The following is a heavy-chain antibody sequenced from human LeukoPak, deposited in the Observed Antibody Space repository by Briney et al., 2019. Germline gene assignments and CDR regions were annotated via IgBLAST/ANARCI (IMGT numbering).Heavy chain of an antibody. J-gene: IGHJ4*02. CDR3: AKGTNPSDYYFDY. CDR2: ISYDGSNK. Sequence: GGSLRLSCAASGFTFSSYGMHWVRQAPGKGLEWVAVISYDGSNKYYADSVKGRFTISRGNSKNTLYLQMNSLRAEDTAVYYCAKGTNPSDYYFDYWGQGTLVTVSS. D-gene: IGHD1-7*01. CDR1: GFTFSSYG. V-gene: IGHV3-30*18.